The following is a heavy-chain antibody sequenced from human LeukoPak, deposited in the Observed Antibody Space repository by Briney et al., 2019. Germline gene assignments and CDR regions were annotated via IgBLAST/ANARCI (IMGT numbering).Heavy chain of an antibody. CDR2: IPNDVSST. V-gene: IGHV3-74*01. CDR1: GLTFSSQW. D-gene: IGHD3-3*01. CDR3: ATQQGGNPAY. Sequence: GGSLRLSCEASGLTFSSQWMHWVRQAPGKGLVWVSRIPNDVSSTTYADSVKGRPTLSRDPPKHKLYQRANRVIGTGPDIIFRATQQGGNPAYWGQGTLVTVSS. J-gene: IGHJ4*02.